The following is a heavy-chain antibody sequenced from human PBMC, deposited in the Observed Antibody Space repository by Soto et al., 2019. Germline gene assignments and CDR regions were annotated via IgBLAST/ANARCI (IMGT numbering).Heavy chain of an antibody. CDR1: GYTFTSYG. V-gene: IGHV1-18*01. CDR3: ARDGLDNGDPNDAFDI. D-gene: IGHD4-17*01. CDR2: ISAYNGNT. J-gene: IGHJ3*02. Sequence: ASVKVSCKASGYTFTSYGISWVRQAPGQGLEWMGWISAYNGNTNYAQKLQGRVTMTTDTSTSTAYMELRSLRSDDTAVYYCARDGLDNGDPNDAFDIWGQGTMDTVSS.